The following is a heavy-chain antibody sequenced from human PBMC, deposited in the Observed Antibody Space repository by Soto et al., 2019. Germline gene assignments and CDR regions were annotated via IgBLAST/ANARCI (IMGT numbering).Heavy chain of an antibody. CDR3: AKDRRKVVVAAPFDY. Sequence: QVQLVESGGGVVQPGRSLRLSCAASGFTFSSYGMHWVRQAPGKGLEWVAVISYDGSNKYYADPVKGRFTISRDNSKNTLYLQMNSLRAEDTAVYYCAKDRRKVVVAAPFDYWGQGTLVTVSS. CDR2: ISYDGSNK. V-gene: IGHV3-30*18. D-gene: IGHD2-15*01. J-gene: IGHJ4*02. CDR1: GFTFSSYG.